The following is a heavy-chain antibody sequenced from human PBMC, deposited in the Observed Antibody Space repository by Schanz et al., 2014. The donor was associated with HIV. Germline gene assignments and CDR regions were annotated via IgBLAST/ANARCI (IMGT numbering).Heavy chain of an antibody. CDR2: INPSGGRT. CDR1: GVTLTSYY. CDR3: ARDLGGDFWSAQGGFDP. J-gene: IGHJ5*02. D-gene: IGHD3-3*01. V-gene: IGHV1-46*01. Sequence: QMQLVQSGPEVKRPGTSVKVSCKASGVTLTSYYIHWVRQAPGQGLEWMGIINPSGGRTHYAQKFQGRVAMTRDTSTSTVYMEMTSLRSEDTAVYYCARDLGGDFWSAQGGFDPWGQGTLVTVSS.